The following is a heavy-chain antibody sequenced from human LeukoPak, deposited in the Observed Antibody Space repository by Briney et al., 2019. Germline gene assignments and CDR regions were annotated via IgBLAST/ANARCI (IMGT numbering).Heavy chain of an antibody. D-gene: IGHD2-21*01. Sequence: GGSLRLSCAASGFTFNIYGMHWVRQAPGKGLEWVAFIWYDGNKKYYADSVKGRFTISRDNSKNMVSLEMNSLRTEDTAVYYCAKDVNAYCSGDCSDYWGQGTLVTVSS. V-gene: IGHV3-30*02. CDR1: GFTFNIYG. CDR3: AKDVNAYCSGDCSDY. J-gene: IGHJ4*02. CDR2: IWYDGNKK.